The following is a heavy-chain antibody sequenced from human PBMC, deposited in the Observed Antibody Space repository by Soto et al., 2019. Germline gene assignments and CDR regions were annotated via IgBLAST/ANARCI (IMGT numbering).Heavy chain of an antibody. CDR1: GFSFSRYA. D-gene: IGHD4-17*01. J-gene: IGHJ4*02. V-gene: IGHV3-23*01. Sequence: EVQLLESGGGLVQPGGSLRLSCAASGFSFSRYAMSWVRQAPGKGLEWVSAISAAGGTTYYADSVKGRFTISRDNSKNTLYLQMNSLRAEDTAIYYCAKDWVQMTTVTAPDYWGQGSLVTVSS. CDR3: AKDWVQMTTVTAPDY. CDR2: ISAAGGTT.